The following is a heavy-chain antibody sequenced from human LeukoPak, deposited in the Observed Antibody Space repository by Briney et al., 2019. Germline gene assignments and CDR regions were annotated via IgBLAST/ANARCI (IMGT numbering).Heavy chain of an antibody. Sequence: GGSLRLSCAASGFTFSSYSMNWVRQAPGKGLEWVSSISGTSIYIYYADSVRGRFTISRDTARNSLYLQINGLRAEDTAVYYCARLRDGYTDFDYWGQGTLVTVSS. J-gene: IGHJ4*02. V-gene: IGHV3-21*01. CDR3: ARLRDGYTDFDY. CDR2: ISGTSIYI. D-gene: IGHD5-24*01. CDR1: GFTFSSYS.